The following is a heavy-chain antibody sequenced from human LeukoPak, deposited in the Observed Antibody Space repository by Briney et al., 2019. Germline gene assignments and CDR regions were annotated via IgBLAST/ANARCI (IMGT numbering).Heavy chain of an antibody. CDR1: GFSFSSFA. V-gene: IGHV3-23*01. D-gene: IGHD6-19*01. CDR3: AKRITVAAGIYFDS. J-gene: IGHJ4*02. Sequence: GGSLRLSCVGSGFSFSSFAMTWVRQAPGKGLEWVSTIYGGGANTFYADSVKGRFTISRDDSKNMQFLEMDSLRPEDTAVYFCAKRITVAAGIYFDSWGQGTLVTVSS. CDR2: IYGGGANT.